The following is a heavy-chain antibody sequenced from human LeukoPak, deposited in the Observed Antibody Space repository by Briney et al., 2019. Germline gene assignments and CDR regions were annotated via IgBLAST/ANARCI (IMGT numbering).Heavy chain of an antibody. CDR3: ASRVGYYYDSSGAEVDAFDI. D-gene: IGHD3-22*01. CDR2: IYPGDSDT. CDR1: GYSFTSYW. V-gene: IGHV5-51*01. J-gene: IGHJ3*02. Sequence: GASLKISCQGSGYSFTSYWIGWVRQMPGKGLEWMGIIYPGDSDTRYSPSFQGQVTISADKSISTAYLQWSSLKASDTAMYYCASRVGYYYDSSGAEVDAFDIWGQGTMVTVSS.